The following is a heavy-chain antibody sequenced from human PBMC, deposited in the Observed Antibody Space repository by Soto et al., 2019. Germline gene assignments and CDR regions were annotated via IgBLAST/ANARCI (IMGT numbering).Heavy chain of an antibody. J-gene: IGHJ3*02. CDR3: ARGGPVVTAIPDAFDI. V-gene: IGHV3-53*02. CDR2: IYSGGST. Sequence: EVQLVETGGGLIQPGGSLRLSCAASGFTVSSNYMSWVRQAPGKGLEWVSVIYSGGSTYYADSVKGRFTISRDNAKNRLYLQMNSLRAEDMAVYYCARGGPVVTAIPDAFDIWGQGTMVTVSS. D-gene: IGHD2-21*02. CDR1: GFTVSSNY.